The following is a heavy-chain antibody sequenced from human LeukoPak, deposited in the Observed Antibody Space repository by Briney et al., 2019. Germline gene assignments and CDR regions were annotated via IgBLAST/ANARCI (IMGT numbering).Heavy chain of an antibody. CDR1: GGSISSGGYS. Sequence: SETLSLTCAVSGGSISSGGYSWSWIRQPPGKGLEWIGYIYHSGSTYYNPSLKSRVTISVDTSKNQFSLKLSSVTAADTAVYYCASTATVTADYYYYYGMDVWGQGTTVTVSS. D-gene: IGHD4-11*01. V-gene: IGHV4-30-2*02. J-gene: IGHJ6*02. CDR3: ASTATVTADYYYYYGMDV. CDR2: IYHSGST.